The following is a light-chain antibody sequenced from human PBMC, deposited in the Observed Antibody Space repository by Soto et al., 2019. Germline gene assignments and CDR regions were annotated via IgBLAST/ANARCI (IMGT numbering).Light chain of an antibody. J-gene: IGKJ1*01. V-gene: IGKV3-20*01. CDR3: QQYCVRPWT. CDR1: QSVSSSH. CDR2: GAS. Sequence: EIVLTQSPGTLSSSPGERATLSCRASQSVSSSHLAWYQQKPGQAPRLLIYGASSRATGIPDRFSGSGSGTDFTLTISGLQAEDVAVYYCQQYCVRPWTFGQGTKVEIK.